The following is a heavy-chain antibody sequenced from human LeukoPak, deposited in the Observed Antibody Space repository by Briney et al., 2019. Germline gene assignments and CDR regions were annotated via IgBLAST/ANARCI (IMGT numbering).Heavy chain of an antibody. CDR2: ISGVGGST. CDR3: AKQRGRSTAAAAPLYYFDS. Sequence: PGGSLRLSCAASGFTFSSYDMSWVRQAPGKGLEWVSTISGVGGSTFYADSVKGRFTISRDNSKNTLYLQMNSLRAEDTAVYYCAKQRGRSTAAAAPLYYFDSWGQGTLVTVSS. V-gene: IGHV3-23*01. CDR1: GFTFSSYD. D-gene: IGHD6-13*01. J-gene: IGHJ4*02.